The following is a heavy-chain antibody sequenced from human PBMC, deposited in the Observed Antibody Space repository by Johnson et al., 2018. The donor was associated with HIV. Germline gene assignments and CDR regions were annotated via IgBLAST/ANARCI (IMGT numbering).Heavy chain of an antibody. J-gene: IGHJ3*02. V-gene: IGHV3-11*04. CDR3: ASVHIRGYDSPKDAFDI. Sequence: QVQLVESGGGLVKPGGSLRLSCAASGFTFSDYYMSWIRQAPGKGLEWVSYISSSGSTIYYADSVKGRFTISRDNAKNSLYLQMNSLRAEDTAVYYCASVHIRGYDSPKDAFDIWGQGTMVTVSS. CDR1: GFTFSDYY. CDR2: ISSSGSTI. D-gene: IGHD3-3*01.